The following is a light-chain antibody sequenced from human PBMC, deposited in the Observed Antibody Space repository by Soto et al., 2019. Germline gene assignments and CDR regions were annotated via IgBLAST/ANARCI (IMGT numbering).Light chain of an antibody. J-gene: IGLJ1*01. CDR2: GNS. Sequence: QCMMTQPPSVSGAPGQRFTISCTGSISNIGAGYDVHWYQQLPGTAPKLLIYGNSSRPSGVPDRFSGSKSGTSAYLAITGLQAEDEADYYCQSYDSSLIYVFGTGTKVTVL. V-gene: IGLV1-40*01. CDR3: QSYDSSLIYV. CDR1: ISNIGAGYD.